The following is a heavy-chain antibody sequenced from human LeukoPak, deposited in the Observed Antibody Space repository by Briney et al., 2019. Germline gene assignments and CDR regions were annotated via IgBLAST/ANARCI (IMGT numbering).Heavy chain of an antibody. V-gene: IGHV4-59*02. CDR1: GGSVSSYY. CDR3: ASIRRPYYYDSSGYYGD. Sequence: SETLSLTCTVSGGSVSSYYWSWIRQPPGKGLEWIGYFSYSGNTNYNPSLKSRVTISVDTSKNQFSLKLSSVTAADTAVYYCASIRRPYYYDSSGYYGDWGQGTLVTVSS. CDR2: FSYSGNT. D-gene: IGHD3-22*01. J-gene: IGHJ4*02.